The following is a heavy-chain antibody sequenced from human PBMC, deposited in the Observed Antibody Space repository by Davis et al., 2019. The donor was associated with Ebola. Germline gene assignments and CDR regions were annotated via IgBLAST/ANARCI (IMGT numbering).Heavy chain of an antibody. J-gene: IGHJ6*03. CDR1: DGSISSHY. CDR3: TKVRQTTVVTADHTSYYNYMDV. Sequence: PSETLSLTCSFSDGSISSHYWNWIRQPPGKGLEWVGIIYDSGRTNYNPSLKSRVTISADTSKNQFSLMLTSVTAADTAVYYCTKVRQTTVVTADHTSYYNYMDVWGQGTTVTVSS. V-gene: IGHV4-59*11. CDR2: IYDSGRT. D-gene: IGHD4-23*01.